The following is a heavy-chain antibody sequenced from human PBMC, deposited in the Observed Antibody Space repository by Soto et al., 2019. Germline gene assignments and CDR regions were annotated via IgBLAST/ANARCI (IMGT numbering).Heavy chain of an antibody. CDR2: RSYDGSKK. CDR1: GFTFSSYA. Sequence: GGSLRLSCAASGFTFSSYAMHWGRQAPGKGLEWEAVRSYDGSKKYYADSVKGRFPISRDNSTNTLYLQMNSLRAEDTAVYYCARKYYYDSSGLDYWGQG. V-gene: IGHV3-30-3*01. D-gene: IGHD3-22*01. CDR3: ARKYYYDSSGLDY. J-gene: IGHJ4*02.